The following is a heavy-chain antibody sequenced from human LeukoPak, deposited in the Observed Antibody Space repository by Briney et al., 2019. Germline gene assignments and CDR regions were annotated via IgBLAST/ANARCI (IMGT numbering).Heavy chain of an antibody. CDR3: ASGRGYSYGRNPLSY. Sequence: SETLSLTCTVSGGSISSYYWSWIRQPAGKGLEWIGRIYTSGSTNYNPSLKSRVTISVDTFKNQFSLKLSSVTAADTAVYYCASGRGYSYGRNPLSYWGQGTLVTVSS. V-gene: IGHV4-4*07. CDR1: GGSISSYY. J-gene: IGHJ4*02. D-gene: IGHD5-18*01. CDR2: IYTSGST.